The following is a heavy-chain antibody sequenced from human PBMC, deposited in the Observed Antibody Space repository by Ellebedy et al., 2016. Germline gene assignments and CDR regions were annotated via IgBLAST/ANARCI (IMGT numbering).Heavy chain of an antibody. V-gene: IGHV4-39*01. Sequence: GSLRLSCTVSGYSISSSSYYWGWIRQPPGKGLEWVGSSYYSGSTHYNPSLKSRVTVSVDTSKNQLSLKLNSVTASDTAIYYCARHRAASVTTAYDYWGQGTLVTVSS. J-gene: IGHJ4*02. D-gene: IGHD4-11*01. CDR1: GYSISSSSYY. CDR3: ARHRAASVTTAYDY. CDR2: SYYSGST.